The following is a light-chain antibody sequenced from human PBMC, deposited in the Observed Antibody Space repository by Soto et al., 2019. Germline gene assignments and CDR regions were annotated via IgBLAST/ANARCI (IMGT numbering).Light chain of an antibody. J-gene: IGLJ1*01. Sequence: QSALTQPASVSGSTGQSITISCTGTSSDVGGYNYVSWYQHHPGKAPKLMIYDVSTRPSGVSNLFSGSNSGNTASLTISGLQAEDEADYYCSSYTSSSTRVFGTGTKRTFL. V-gene: IGLV2-14*03. CDR1: SSDVGGYNY. CDR2: DVS. CDR3: SSYTSSSTRV.